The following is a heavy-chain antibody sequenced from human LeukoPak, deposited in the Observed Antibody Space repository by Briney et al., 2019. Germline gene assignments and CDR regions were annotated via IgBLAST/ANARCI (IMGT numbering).Heavy chain of an antibody. CDR1: GGSFSGYY. Sequence: SETLSLTCAVYGGSFSGYYWSWIRQPPGKGLEWIGEINHSGSTNYNPSLKSRVTISVDTSKNQFSLKLSSVTAADTAVYYCARDQLMTTVTTDYYYGMDVWGQGTTVTVSS. D-gene: IGHD4-17*01. CDR3: ARDQLMTTVTTDYYYGMDV. CDR2: INHSGST. V-gene: IGHV4-34*01. J-gene: IGHJ6*02.